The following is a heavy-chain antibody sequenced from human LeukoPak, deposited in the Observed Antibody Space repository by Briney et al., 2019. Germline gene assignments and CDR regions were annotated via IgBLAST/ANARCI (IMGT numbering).Heavy chain of an antibody. CDR1: GFSFRSYA. V-gene: IGHV3-64*02. CDR2: ISRSGNTT. D-gene: IGHD6-13*01. J-gene: IGHJ4*02. CDR3: ATPGSS. Sequence: GGSLRLSCTASGFSFRSYAMHWVRQAPGKGLEYVSAISRSGNTTYYADSVKGRFIVSRDNSKKTLFLQMSDLRPADTAVYYCATPGSSWGQGSPVIVS.